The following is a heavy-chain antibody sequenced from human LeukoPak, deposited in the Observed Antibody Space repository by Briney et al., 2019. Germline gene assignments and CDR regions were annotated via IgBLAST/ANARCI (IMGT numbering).Heavy chain of an antibody. CDR2: INHSGST. V-gene: IGHV4-34*01. CDR3: ARSSYYYNGMDV. Sequence: PSETLSLTCAVYGGSFSGYYWSWIRQPPGKGLEWIGEINHSGSTNYNPSLKSRVTISVDTSKNQFSLKLSSVTAADTAVYYCARSSYYYNGMDVWGQGTTVTVSS. J-gene: IGHJ6*02. CDR1: GGSFSGYY.